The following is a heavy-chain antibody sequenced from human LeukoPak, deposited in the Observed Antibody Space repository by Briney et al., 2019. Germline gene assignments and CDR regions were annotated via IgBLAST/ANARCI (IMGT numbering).Heavy chain of an antibody. J-gene: IGHJ4*02. CDR2: INPNSGGT. D-gene: IGHD3-9*01. CDR3: ARVAYDILTGLPDDY. CDR1: GYTFSGYY. V-gene: IGHV1-2*02. Sequence: ASVKVSCKASGYTFSGYYIFWVRRAPGQGLEWMGWINPNSGGTNYAPEFQGRLTMTRDTSITTAYMELSTLRSDDTAVYYYARVAYDILTGLPDDYWGQGTLVTVSS.